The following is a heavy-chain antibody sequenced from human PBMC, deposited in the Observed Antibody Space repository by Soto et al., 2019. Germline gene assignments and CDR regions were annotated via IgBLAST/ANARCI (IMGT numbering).Heavy chain of an antibody. CDR3: ARVRGAAAGDNFAS. V-gene: IGHV1-3*01. CDR1: GYTFTSYT. CDR2: INAGNDYR. D-gene: IGHD6-13*01. Sequence: QVKLVQSGAEVKKPGASVRVSCKASGYTFTSYTIHWVRQAPGQRFEWMGWINAGNDYRKYSEKFQGRLTLTRDTSATTAYMELSSLRPEDTAVYYCARVRGAAAGDNFASWGQGTLVTVSS. J-gene: IGHJ4*02.